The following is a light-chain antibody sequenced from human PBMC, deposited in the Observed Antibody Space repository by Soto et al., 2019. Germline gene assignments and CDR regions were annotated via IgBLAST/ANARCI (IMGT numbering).Light chain of an antibody. CDR1: QSISSW. J-gene: IGKJ1*01. V-gene: IGKV1-5*03. Sequence: DIQMTQSPSTLSASVGDRVTITCRASQSISSWLAWYQQKPGKAPKLLIYKAYSLESGVPSRFSASGSGTELTLTISRRQPDDFATCYCQQYNSYSRTFGQGTKVEIQ. CDR3: QQYNSYSRT. CDR2: KAY.